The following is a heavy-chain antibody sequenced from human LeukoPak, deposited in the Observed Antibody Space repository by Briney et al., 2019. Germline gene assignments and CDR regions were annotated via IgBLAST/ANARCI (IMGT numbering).Heavy chain of an antibody. V-gene: IGHV4-34*01. CDR2: INHSGST. D-gene: IGHD2-21*01. J-gene: IGHJ6*03. CDR3: ARNRVWTYYYYMDV. Sequence: PSETLSLTCAVYGGSFSGYYWSWIRQPPGKGLEWIGEINHSGSTNYNPSLKSRVTISVDTSKNQFSLKLSSVTAADTAVYYCARNRVWTYYYYMDVWGKGTTVTVSS. CDR1: GGSFSGYY.